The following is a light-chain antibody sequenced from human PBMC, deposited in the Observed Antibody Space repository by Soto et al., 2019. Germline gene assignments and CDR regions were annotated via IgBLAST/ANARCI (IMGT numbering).Light chain of an antibody. CDR3: QQSYSTPRT. J-gene: IGKJ1*01. Sequence: DIQMTQSPSSLSASVGDRVTITCRASQSISSYLNWYQQKPGKAPQLLIYAASSLQRGVPSRFSGSGSGTDFTLTISSLQPEDFATYYCQQSYSTPRTFGQGTKVEIK. V-gene: IGKV1-39*01. CDR2: AAS. CDR1: QSISSY.